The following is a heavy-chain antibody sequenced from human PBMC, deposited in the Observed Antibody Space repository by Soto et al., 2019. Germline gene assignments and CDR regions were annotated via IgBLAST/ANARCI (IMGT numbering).Heavy chain of an antibody. V-gene: IGHV3-33*01. CDR3: ARDMGDYVWGSYRSYGMDV. D-gene: IGHD3-16*02. Sequence: QVQLVESGGGVVQPGRSLRLSCAASGFTFSSYGMHWVRQAPGKGLEWVAVIWYDGSNKYYADSVKGRFTISRDNSKNTLYLQMNSLRAEDTAVYYCARDMGDYVWGSYRSYGMDVWGQGTTVTVSS. CDR1: GFTFSSYG. CDR2: IWYDGSNK. J-gene: IGHJ6*02.